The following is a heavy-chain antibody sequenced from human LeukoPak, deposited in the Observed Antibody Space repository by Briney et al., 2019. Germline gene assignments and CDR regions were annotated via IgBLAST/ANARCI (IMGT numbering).Heavy chain of an antibody. Sequence: SETLSLTCAVYGGSFSGYYWSWIRQPPGKGLEWIGEINHSGSTNYNPSLKCRVTISVDTSKNQFSLKLSSVTAADTAVYYCARGRGWWFPSVTAFDIWGQGTMVTVSS. J-gene: IGHJ3*02. CDR3: ARGRGWWFPSVTAFDI. CDR2: INHSGST. CDR1: GGSFSGYY. V-gene: IGHV4-34*01. D-gene: IGHD2-15*01.